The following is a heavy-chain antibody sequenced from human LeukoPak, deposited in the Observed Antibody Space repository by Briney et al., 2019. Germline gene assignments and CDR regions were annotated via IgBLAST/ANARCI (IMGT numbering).Heavy chain of an antibody. J-gene: IGHJ4*02. D-gene: IGHD3-9*01. Sequence: SETLSLTCAVPGGSISSSNWWSWVRQPPGKGLEWIGEIYHSGSTNYNPSLKSRVTISVDKSKNQFSLKLSSVTAADTAVYYCARHGTGYDILTGYYFLGCFDYWGQGTLVTVSS. CDR2: IYHSGST. CDR3: ARHGTGYDILTGYYFLGCFDY. V-gene: IGHV4-4*02. CDR1: GGSISSSNW.